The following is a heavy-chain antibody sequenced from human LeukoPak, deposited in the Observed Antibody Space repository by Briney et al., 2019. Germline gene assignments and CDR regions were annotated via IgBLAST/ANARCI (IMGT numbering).Heavy chain of an antibody. Sequence: ASVKVSCKASGYTFTSYDINWVRQASGQGLEWMGWMNPNTGNTGYAQKFQGRVTITRNTSISTVYMELSSLRSEDTAVYYCARGGGYENFDYWGQGTLVTVSS. V-gene: IGHV1-8*03. D-gene: IGHD2-15*01. J-gene: IGHJ4*02. CDR3: ARGGGYENFDY. CDR1: GYTFTSYD. CDR2: MNPNTGNT.